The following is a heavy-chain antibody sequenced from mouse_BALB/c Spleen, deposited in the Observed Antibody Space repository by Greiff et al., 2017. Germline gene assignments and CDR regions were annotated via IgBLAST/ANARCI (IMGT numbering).Heavy chain of an antibody. Sequence: EVKLLESGGGLVQPGGSLKLSCAASGFDFSRYWMSWVRQAPGKGLEWIGEINPDSSTINYTPSLKDKFIISRDNAKNTLYLQMSKVRSEDTALYYCARHGSYPAWFAYWGQGTLVTVSA. D-gene: IGHD2-10*01. J-gene: IGHJ3*01. CDR2: INPDSSTI. CDR1: GFDFSRYW. V-gene: IGHV4-1*02. CDR3: ARHGSYPAWFAY.